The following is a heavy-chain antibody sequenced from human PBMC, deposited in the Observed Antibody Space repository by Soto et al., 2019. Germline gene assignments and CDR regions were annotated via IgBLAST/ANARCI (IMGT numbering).Heavy chain of an antibody. V-gene: IGHV1-69*02. Sequence: QVQLVQSGAEVKKPGSSVKVSCKASGGTFSSYTISWVRQAPGQGLEWMGRIIPILGIANYAQKFQGRVTITAYKSTSTAYMELSSLRSEDTAVYYCASCPRDWWFDPWGQGTLVTVSS. CDR3: ASCPRDWWFDP. CDR2: IIPILGIA. J-gene: IGHJ5*02. D-gene: IGHD2-21*01. CDR1: GGTFSSYT.